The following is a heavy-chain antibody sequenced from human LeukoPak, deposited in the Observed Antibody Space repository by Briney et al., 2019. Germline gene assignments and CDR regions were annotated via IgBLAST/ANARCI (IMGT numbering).Heavy chain of an antibody. J-gene: IGHJ4*02. CDR1: GGSLSSSSYY. D-gene: IGHD5-18*01. Sequence: SETLSLTCTVSGGSLSSSSYYWGWVRQPPGRGREWIGSIYYSGSTYYNPSLKSRVTISVDTSKNQFSLKLSSVTAADTAVYYCATQMDTAMVFTPYFDYWGQGTLVTVSS. CDR2: IYYSGST. CDR3: ATQMDTAMVFTPYFDY. V-gene: IGHV4-39*01.